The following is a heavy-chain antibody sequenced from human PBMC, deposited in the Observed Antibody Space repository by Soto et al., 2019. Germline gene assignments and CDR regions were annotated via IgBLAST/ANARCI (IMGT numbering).Heavy chain of an antibody. D-gene: IGHD5-12*01. J-gene: IGHJ6*02. CDR2: ISAYNGNT. Sequence: ASVKVSCKASGYTFTSYGISWVRQAPGQGLEWMGWISAYNGNTNYAQKLQGRVTMTTDTSTSTAYMELRSLRSDETAVYSCAIGGQVRERGYDPYYYYGMKVGAQGTRVTVPS. CDR3: AIGGQVRERGYDPYYYYGMKV. V-gene: IGHV1-18*01. CDR1: GYTFTSYG.